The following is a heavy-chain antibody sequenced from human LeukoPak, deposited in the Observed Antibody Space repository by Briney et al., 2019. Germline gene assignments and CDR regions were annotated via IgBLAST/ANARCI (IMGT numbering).Heavy chain of an antibody. D-gene: IGHD4-4*01. CDR1: GFTFSSYS. CDR2: IGSSSSYI. CDR3: ARGTVTTGFDY. V-gene: IGHV3-21*01. Sequence: GGSLRLSCAASGFTFSSYSMNWVRQAPGKGLEWVSSIGSSSSYIYYADSVKGRFTISRDNAKNSLYLQMNSLRAEDTAVYYCARGTVTTGFDYWGQGTLVTVSS. J-gene: IGHJ4*02.